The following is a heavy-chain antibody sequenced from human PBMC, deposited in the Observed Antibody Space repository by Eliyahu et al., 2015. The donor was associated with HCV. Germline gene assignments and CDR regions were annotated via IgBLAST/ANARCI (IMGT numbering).Heavy chain of an antibody. Sequence: QVQLVESGGGVVQPGRSLRLSCAASGFTFSSYGMHWVRQAPGKGLEGVAVIWYDGSNKYYADSVKGRFTISRDNSKNTLYLQMNSLRAEDTAVYYCATTMFGYYFDYWGQGTLVTVSS. CDR3: ATTMFGYYFDY. D-gene: IGHD3-3*01. J-gene: IGHJ4*02. CDR1: GFTFSSYG. V-gene: IGHV3-33*01. CDR2: IWYDGSNK.